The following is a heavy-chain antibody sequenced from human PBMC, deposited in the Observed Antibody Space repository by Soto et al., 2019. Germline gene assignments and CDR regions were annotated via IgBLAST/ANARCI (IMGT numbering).Heavy chain of an antibody. D-gene: IGHD3-9*01. Sequence: QVQLVQSGAEVKKPGASVKVSCKASGYTFTSYAMHWVRQAPGQRLEWMGWINAGNGNTKYSQKFQGRVTITRDTSASTAYMELSSLRSEDTAVYYCATAGDILTGYYRTNYYYYGMDVWGQGTTVTVSS. CDR1: GYTFTSYA. J-gene: IGHJ6*02. V-gene: IGHV1-3*01. CDR2: INAGNGNT. CDR3: ATAGDILTGYYRTNYYYYGMDV.